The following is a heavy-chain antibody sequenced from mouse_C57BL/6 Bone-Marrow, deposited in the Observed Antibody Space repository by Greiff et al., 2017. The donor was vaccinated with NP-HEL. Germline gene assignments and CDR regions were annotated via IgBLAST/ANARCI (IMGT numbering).Heavy chain of an antibody. J-gene: IGHJ1*03. Sequence: VQLQQSGPELVKPGASVKISCKASGYSFTGYYMNWVKQSPEKSLEWIGEINPSTGGTTYNQKFKAKATLTVDKSSSTAYMQLKSLTSEDSAVYYSARGGSSYWYFDVWGTGTTVTVSS. CDR2: INPSTGGT. V-gene: IGHV1-42*01. D-gene: IGHD1-1*01. CDR3: ARGGSSYWYFDV. CDR1: GYSFTGYY.